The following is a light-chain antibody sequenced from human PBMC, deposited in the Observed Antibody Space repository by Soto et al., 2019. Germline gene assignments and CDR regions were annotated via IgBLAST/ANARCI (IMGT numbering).Light chain of an antibody. CDR3: AAWDDSLSVVI. Sequence: QSALTQPPSASGTPGHRVTISCSGNSSNIGSNYVFWYQQLPKTAPKLLIYRDNRRPSGVPDRFSGSKSGTSASLAISGLRSEDEADYYCAAWDDSLSVVIFGGGTKLTVL. J-gene: IGLJ2*01. CDR2: RDN. V-gene: IGLV1-47*01. CDR1: SSNIGSNY.